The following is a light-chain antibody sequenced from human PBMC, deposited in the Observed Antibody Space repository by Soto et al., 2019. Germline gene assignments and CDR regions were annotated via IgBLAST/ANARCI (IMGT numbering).Light chain of an antibody. V-gene: IGLV2-14*01. Sequence: VLTQPASVSGSPGQSITISCTGTSSDVGGYNYVSWYQQHPGKAPKLMIYEVSNRPSGVSNRFSGSKSGNTASLTISGLQAEDEADYYCSSYTSSSTYVFGNGTKVTVL. CDR2: EVS. CDR3: SSYTSSSTYV. J-gene: IGLJ1*01. CDR1: SSDVGGYNY.